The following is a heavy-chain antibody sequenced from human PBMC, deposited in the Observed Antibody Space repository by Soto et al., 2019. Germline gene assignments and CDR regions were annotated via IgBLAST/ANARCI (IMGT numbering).Heavy chain of an antibody. CDR1: GFTFSSFA. J-gene: IGHJ4*02. V-gene: IGHV3-23*01. Sequence: EVELLESGGGLVQPGGSLRLSCAASGFTFSSFAMSWVRQAPGKGLEWVSDISGSGDSARYADSVRGRFTISRDNSRNTLYLQMNSLRVDDTAVYYCGKERRGSGWSVCNYWGQGTLVTVSS. CDR2: ISGSGDSA. CDR3: GKERRGSGWSVCNY. D-gene: IGHD6-19*01.